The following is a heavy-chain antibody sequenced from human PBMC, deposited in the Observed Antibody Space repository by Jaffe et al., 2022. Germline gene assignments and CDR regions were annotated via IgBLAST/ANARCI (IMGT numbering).Heavy chain of an antibody. D-gene: IGHD3-10*01. CDR2: ANPKTGAT. J-gene: IGHJ4*02. CDR1: GYMFTGHY. V-gene: IGHV1-2*02. Sequence: QVQLVQSGAEVKKPGASVNVSCKASGYMFTGHYIHWVRQAPGQGLEWMGWANPKTGATRFDQKLQGRVTMTTDTSISTAYMQLSSLKSDDTAVYFCARDYFGSGRVFDYWGQGALVTVSS. CDR3: ARDYFGSGRVFDY.